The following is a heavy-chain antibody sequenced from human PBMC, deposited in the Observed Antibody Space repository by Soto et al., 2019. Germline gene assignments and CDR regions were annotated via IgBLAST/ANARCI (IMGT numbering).Heavy chain of an antibody. CDR2: ITRNDGRT. Sequence: EVKFLESGGDLVQPGGSLRLSCAASGFTISSRAMSWVRQAPGKGLEWVASITRNDGRTYYADSVKGRFSISRDNSENTVSLTMHSLRVEDTGMYFCAKDHDSDGWPTFDKWGPGTLVTVST. CDR1: GFTISSRA. D-gene: IGHD6-19*01. CDR3: AKDHDSDGWPTFDK. J-gene: IGHJ4*02. V-gene: IGHV3-23*01.